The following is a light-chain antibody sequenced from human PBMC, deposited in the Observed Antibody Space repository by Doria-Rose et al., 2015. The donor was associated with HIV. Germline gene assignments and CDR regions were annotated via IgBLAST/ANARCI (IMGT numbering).Light chain of an antibody. CDR1: QSFSSTY. V-gene: IGKV3-20*01. Sequence: TQSPGTLSLSPGERATLSCRASQSFSSTYLAWYQQKPDQVLSLVIYDGSAMVTGIQDMFSASESGTDFTLTINRLEPEDFALYYCHQYGPSWTFGQGTKEEI. CDR3: HQYGPSWT. CDR2: DGS. J-gene: IGKJ1*01.